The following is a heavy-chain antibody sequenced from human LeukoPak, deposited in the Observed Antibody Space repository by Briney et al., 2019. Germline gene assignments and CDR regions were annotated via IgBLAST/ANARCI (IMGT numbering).Heavy chain of an antibody. V-gene: IGHV4-34*01. Sequence: PSETLSLTCAVYGGSFSGYYWSWIRQPPGKGLEWIGEINHSGSTNYNPSLKSRVTISVDTSKNQFSLKLSSVTAADTAVYYCARGGDYYDSSGRPGNYFDYWGQGTLVTVSS. CDR3: ARGGDYYDSSGRPGNYFDY. J-gene: IGHJ4*02. CDR2: INHSGST. D-gene: IGHD3-22*01. CDR1: GGSFSGYY.